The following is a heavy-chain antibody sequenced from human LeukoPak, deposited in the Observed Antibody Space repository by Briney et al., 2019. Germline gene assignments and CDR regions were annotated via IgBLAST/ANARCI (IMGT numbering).Heavy chain of an antibody. CDR2: ISFDGSNQ. V-gene: IGHV3-30*04. CDR1: GFTFSNYA. CDR3: ARGRPAAGSPLPPNY. J-gene: IGHJ4*02. Sequence: GGSLRLSCAASGFTFSNYAIHWVRQAPGKGLEWVAIISFDGSNQYYADSVKGRFTISRDNSKNTLYLQMNTLRAEDTAVYFCARGRPAAGSPLPPNYWGQGTLVTVSS. D-gene: IGHD6-13*01.